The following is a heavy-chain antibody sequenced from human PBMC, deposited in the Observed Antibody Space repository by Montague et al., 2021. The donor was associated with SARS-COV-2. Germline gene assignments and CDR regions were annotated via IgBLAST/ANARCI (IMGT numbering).Heavy chain of an antibody. Sequence: SETLSLTCPFSGGSLSSGYWGRIGRPPARTLVYNESVIHRGGSSNNHPLRSRVTITLDKYWNQFSLRLISVITADTAAYYCARSTWHRPSFDSWGQGALVTVS. CDR1: GGSLSSGY. CDR2: VIHRGGS. CDR3: ARSTWHRPSFDS. J-gene: IGHJ4*02. D-gene: IGHD2/OR15-2a*01. V-gene: IGHV4-59*01.